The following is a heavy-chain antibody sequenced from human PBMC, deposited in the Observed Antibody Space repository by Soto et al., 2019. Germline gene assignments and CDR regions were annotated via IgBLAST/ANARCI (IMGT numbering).Heavy chain of an antibody. CDR1: GGYISSGCYS. V-gene: IGHV4-30-2*03. D-gene: IGHD2-15*01. Sequence: SETMSLTCAVAGGYISSGCYSWSWIRQPPGKGLEWIGYIYHSGSTYYNPSLKSRVTISADTSQNQFSLDLTSVTATDTAVYFCARHPGYCSGGSCNGQYTLDVWGQGTTVTVSS. CDR2: IYHSGST. J-gene: IGHJ6*02. CDR3: ARHPGYCSGGSCNGQYTLDV.